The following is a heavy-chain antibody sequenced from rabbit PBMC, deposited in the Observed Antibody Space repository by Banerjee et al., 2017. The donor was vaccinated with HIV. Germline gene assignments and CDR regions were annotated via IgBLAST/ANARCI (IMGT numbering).Heavy chain of an antibody. V-gene: IGHV1S40*01. Sequence: QSLEESGGDLVKPGASLTLTCIASGFSFSSGYDMCWVRQAPGKGLEWIACIYTTRGSTWYASWAKGRFTISKISSTTVTLQMTSLTAADTATYFCARAYGGSSPYYYFDMWGPGTLVTVS. D-gene: IGHD8-1*01. CDR3: ARAYGGSSPYYYFDM. CDR1: GFSFSSGYD. CDR2: IYTTRGST. J-gene: IGHJ4*01.